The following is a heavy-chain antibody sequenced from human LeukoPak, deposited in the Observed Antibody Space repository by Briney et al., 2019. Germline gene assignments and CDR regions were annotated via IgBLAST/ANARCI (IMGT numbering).Heavy chain of an antibody. CDR3: AREGRDGYKLIDY. J-gene: IGHJ4*02. V-gene: IGHV7-4-1*02. CDR2: INTNSGNP. D-gene: IGHD5-24*01. Sequence: ASVKVSCKASGYTFTSYYMHWVRQAPGQGLEWMGWINTNSGNPTYDQGFTGRFVFSLDTSVSTAYLQISTLKADDTAVYYCAREGRDGYKLIDYWGQGTLVTVSS. CDR1: GYTFTSYY.